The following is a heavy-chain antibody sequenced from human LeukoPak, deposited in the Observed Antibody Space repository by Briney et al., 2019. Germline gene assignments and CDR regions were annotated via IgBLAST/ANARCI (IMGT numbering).Heavy chain of an antibody. J-gene: IGHJ4*02. Sequence: GGSLRLSCAASGFTFSTYALSWVRQAPGKGLEWVSAISPGGDRTYYADSVKGRFAISRDNSKNMLYLQMNSLRAEDTAVYYCAKTYYYDSSGYYYFDYWGQGTLVTVSS. CDR1: GFTFSTYA. CDR3: AKTYYYDSSGYYYFDY. D-gene: IGHD3-22*01. V-gene: IGHV3-23*01. CDR2: ISPGGDRT.